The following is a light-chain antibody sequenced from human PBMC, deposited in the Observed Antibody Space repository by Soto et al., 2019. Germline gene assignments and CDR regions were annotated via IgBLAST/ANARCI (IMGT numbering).Light chain of an antibody. V-gene: IGKV3-20*01. CDR2: GAS. Sequence: EIVLTQSPGTLSLSPGERATLSCRASQSVSSSYFAWYQQRFGQAPRLLIYGASSRATGIPDRFSGSGSGTDFTLTISRLEPEDIAVYYCQQYGSSSWTFCQGTKVDIK. CDR1: QSVSSSY. CDR3: QQYGSSSWT. J-gene: IGKJ1*01.